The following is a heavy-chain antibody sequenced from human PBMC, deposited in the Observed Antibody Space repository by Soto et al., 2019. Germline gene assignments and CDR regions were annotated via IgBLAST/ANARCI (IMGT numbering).Heavy chain of an antibody. CDR3: ATLAAAGAQHY. CDR1: GGSISSYY. V-gene: IGHV4-59*01. Sequence: QVQLQESGPGLVKPSETLSLTCTVSGGSISSYYWSWIRPPPGKGLEWIGYIYYSGSTNYNPSLKSRVTISVDTSKNQFSLKLSSVTAADTAVYYCATLAAAGAQHYWGQGTLVTVSS. D-gene: IGHD6-13*01. J-gene: IGHJ4*02. CDR2: IYYSGST.